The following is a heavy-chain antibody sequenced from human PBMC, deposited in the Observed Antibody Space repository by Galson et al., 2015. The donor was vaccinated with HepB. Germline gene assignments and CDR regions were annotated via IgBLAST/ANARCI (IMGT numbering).Heavy chain of an antibody. CDR1: GFTFGSHG. J-gene: IGHJ4*02. CDR3: ARGEYYDFWSGYDY. D-gene: IGHD3-3*01. CDR2: IPYDGSNK. V-gene: IGHV3-30*03. Sequence: SLRLSCAASGFTFGSHGMHWVRQAPGKGLEWVALIPYDGSNKYYADSVKGRFAISIDNSKNTLDLQVNSLRAEDTAVYYCARGEYYDFWSGYDYWGQGTLVTVSS.